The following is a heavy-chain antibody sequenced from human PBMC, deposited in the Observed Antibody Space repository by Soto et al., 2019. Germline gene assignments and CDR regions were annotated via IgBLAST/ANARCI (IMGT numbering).Heavy chain of an antibody. D-gene: IGHD3-22*01. CDR2: IKSKTDGGTT. CDR1: GFTFSNAW. J-gene: IGHJ5*02. Sequence: GGSLRLSCAASGFTFSNAWMSWVRQAPGKGLEWVGLIKSKTDGGTTDYAAPVKGRFTISRDDSKNTLYLQMNSLKTEDTAVYYCSTNYYDSSGYDNWFDPWGQGTLGTVSS. V-gene: IGHV3-15*01. CDR3: STNYYDSSGYDNWFDP.